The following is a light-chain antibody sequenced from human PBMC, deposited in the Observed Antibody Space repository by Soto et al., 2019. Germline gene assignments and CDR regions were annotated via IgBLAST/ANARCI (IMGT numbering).Light chain of an antibody. J-gene: IGKJ4*01. CDR3: QQYAGWPLT. Sequence: EVVLTQSPATVSVSPGERTSLSCRASQSIGTNLGWYQQKPGQAPRLLISKTSTRATGVPARFSGIGSGTEFTLTIGSLQSEDIAVYYCQQYAGWPLTFGGGTKVDIK. CDR2: KTS. V-gene: IGKV3-15*01. CDR1: QSIGTN.